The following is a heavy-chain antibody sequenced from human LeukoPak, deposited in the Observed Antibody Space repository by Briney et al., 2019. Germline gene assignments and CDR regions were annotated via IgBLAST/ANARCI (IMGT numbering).Heavy chain of an antibody. CDR3: AMRQLVLGAFDI. J-gene: IGHJ3*02. CDR2: IYYSGST. D-gene: IGHD6-6*01. Sequence: SETLSLTCTVSGGSISSYYWSWIRQPPGKGLEWIGYIYYSGSTNYNPSLKSRVTISVDTSKNQFSLKLSSVTAADTAVYYCAMRQLVLGAFDIWGQGTMVTVSS. V-gene: IGHV4-59*01. CDR1: GGSISSYY.